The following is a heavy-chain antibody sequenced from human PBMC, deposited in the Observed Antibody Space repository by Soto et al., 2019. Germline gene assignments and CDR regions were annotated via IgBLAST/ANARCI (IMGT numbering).Heavy chain of an antibody. CDR1: GYSFTSYW. Sequence: PGESLKISCKGSGYSFTSYWIAWVRQMPGKGLEWMGIIYPGDSETRYSPSFQGQVTISADKSVSTAYLQWSSLKASDTAMYYCGRRACATDSWGQGTLVTVSS. CDR2: IYPGDSET. J-gene: IGHJ4*02. CDR3: GRRACATDS. D-gene: IGHD1-26*01. V-gene: IGHV5-51*01.